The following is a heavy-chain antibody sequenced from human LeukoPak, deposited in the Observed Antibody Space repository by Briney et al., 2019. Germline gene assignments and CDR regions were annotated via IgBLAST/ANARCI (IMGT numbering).Heavy chain of an antibody. D-gene: IGHD5-24*01. J-gene: IGHJ4*02. Sequence: GASVKVSCKASGYTFTGYYMHWVRQAPGQGLEWMGWINPNSGGTNYAQKFQGRVTMTRDTSITTAYMELSRLRSDDTAVYCCARDSGDGYNLFDYWGQGTLVTVSS. CDR2: INPNSGGT. CDR1: GYTFTGYY. V-gene: IGHV1-2*02. CDR3: ARDSGDGYNLFDY.